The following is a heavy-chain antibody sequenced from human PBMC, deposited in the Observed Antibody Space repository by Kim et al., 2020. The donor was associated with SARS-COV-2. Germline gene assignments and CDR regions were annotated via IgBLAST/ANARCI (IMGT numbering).Heavy chain of an antibody. CDR1: GYSFTTHA. V-gene: IGHV1-3*04. J-gene: IGHJ5*02. Sequence: ASVKVSCKASGYSFTTHAIHWVRQAPGQSLEWMGWINTDNGDTKYSQKFQGRVTISRDTYANTAYMDLSSLRSEDTAVYYCARDFKYVGAALNWFDPWGQGTLVTVSS. CDR3: ARDFKYVGAALNWFDP. CDR2: INTDNGDT. D-gene: IGHD6-13*01.